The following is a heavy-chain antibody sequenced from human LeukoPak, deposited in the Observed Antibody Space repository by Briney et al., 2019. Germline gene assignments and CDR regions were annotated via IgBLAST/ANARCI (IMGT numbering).Heavy chain of an antibody. Sequence: SVKVSCKASGGTFSSYAISWVGQAPGQGLEWMGGIIPIFGTANYAQKFQGRVTITADKATSTAYMELSSLRSEDTAVYYCARTLWGDYYYYYMDVWGKGTTVTVSS. CDR3: ARTLWGDYYYYYMDV. CDR2: IIPIFGTA. CDR1: GGTFSSYA. D-gene: IGHD7-27*01. V-gene: IGHV1-69*06. J-gene: IGHJ6*03.